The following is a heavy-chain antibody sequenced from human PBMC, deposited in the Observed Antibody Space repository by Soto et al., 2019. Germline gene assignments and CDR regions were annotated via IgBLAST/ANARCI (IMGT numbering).Heavy chain of an antibody. J-gene: IGHJ4*01. CDR2: SHQSGHT. CDR1: GVSIASHDW. CDR3: ATRDNSGVY. D-gene: IGHD6-25*01. V-gene: IGHV4-4*02. Sequence: QVQLQESGPGLVKPSVTLSLTCAVSGVSIASHDWWTWCRQPPGKGLEWIGESHQSGHTNYNSSLKSRVTISLDKGKNHVSLHLSSETVADTAVYYCATRDNSGVYWGHGPLVTVSS.